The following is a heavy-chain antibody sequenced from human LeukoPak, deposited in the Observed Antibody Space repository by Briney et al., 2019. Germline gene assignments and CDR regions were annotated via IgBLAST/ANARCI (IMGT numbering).Heavy chain of an antibody. CDR2: IKSKSDGGTI. CDR3: NPDEGLASWPMFSY. V-gene: IGHV3-15*01. J-gene: IGHJ4*02. CDR1: GFTFTKAW. D-gene: IGHD3-10*01. Sequence: GGCLRLSCAASGFTFTKAWMSWVRQAPGKGLERVGRIKSKSDGGTIDYAAPVEGRVTISRDDSKNMVYLQMNSLKTEDTAVYYCNPDEGLASWPMFSYWGQGTQVTVSS.